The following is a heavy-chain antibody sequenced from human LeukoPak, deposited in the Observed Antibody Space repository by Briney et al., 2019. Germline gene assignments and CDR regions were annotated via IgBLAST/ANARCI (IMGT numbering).Heavy chain of an antibody. V-gene: IGHV3-74*01. J-gene: IGHJ4*02. Sequence: PGGSLRLSCAASGFTFSSYWLHWVRQAPGKGLVWVSRIKGDERSTNYADSVKGRFTISRDNSKNTLYLQMNSLRAEDTAVYYCARVSGTGDYFDYWGQGTLVTVSS. CDR2: IKGDERST. D-gene: IGHD1-1*01. CDR3: ARVSGTGDYFDY. CDR1: GFTFSSYW.